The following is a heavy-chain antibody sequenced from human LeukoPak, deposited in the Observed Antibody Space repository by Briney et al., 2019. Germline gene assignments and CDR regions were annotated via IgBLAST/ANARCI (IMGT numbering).Heavy chain of an antibody. CDR1: GFTFSSNG. V-gene: IGHV3-33*06. Sequence: GRSLTLSCAASGFTFSSNGLHWVRQAPGKGLEWEAVIWYDGSNTYYADSVKGRFTISRDNSKNTLYLKMNSLRAEDTAVYYCAKGHSSSWYNWFDPWGQGTLVTVSS. CDR2: IWYDGSNT. CDR3: AKGHSSSWYNWFDP. D-gene: IGHD6-13*01. J-gene: IGHJ5*02.